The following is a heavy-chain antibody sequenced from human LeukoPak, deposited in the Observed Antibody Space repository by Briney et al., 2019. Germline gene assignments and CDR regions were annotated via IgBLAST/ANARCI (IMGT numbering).Heavy chain of an antibody. CDR1: GFTFSSYE. Sequence: GGSLRLSCAASGFTFSSYEMNWVRQAPGKGLEWVSYISGSSSYIYYADSVKGRFTISRHNAKNSLYLQMNSLRAEDTAVYYCARVPAGVIGMKDAFDIWGQGTMVTVSS. J-gene: IGHJ3*02. D-gene: IGHD3-16*02. V-gene: IGHV3-21*05. CDR3: ARVPAGVIGMKDAFDI. CDR2: ISGSSSYI.